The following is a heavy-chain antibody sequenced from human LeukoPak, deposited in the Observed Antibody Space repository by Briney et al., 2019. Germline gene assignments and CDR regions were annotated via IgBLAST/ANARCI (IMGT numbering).Heavy chain of an antibody. CDR1: GYTFTGYY. CDR2: FDPEDGET. J-gene: IGHJ4*02. CDR3: ATFAARFALHSFDY. V-gene: IGHV1-24*01. D-gene: IGHD3-16*01. Sequence: GASVKVSCKASGYTFTGYYMHWVRQAPGKGLEWMGGFDPEDGETIYAQKFQGRVTMTEDTSTDTAYMELSSLRSEDTAVYYCATFAARFALHSFDYWGQGTLVTVSS.